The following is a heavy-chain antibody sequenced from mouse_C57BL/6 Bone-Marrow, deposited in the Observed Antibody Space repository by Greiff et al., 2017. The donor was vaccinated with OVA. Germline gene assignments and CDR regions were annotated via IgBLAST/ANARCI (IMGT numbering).Heavy chain of an antibody. D-gene: IGHD2-4*01. V-gene: IGHV1-22*01. CDR2: INPNNGGT. CDR1: GYTFTDYN. J-gene: IGHJ3*01. Sequence: VQLQQSGPELVKPGASVKMSCKASGYTFTDYNMHWVKQSHGKSLEWIGYINPNNGGTSYNQKFKGKATLTVNKSSSTAYMELRSLTSEDSAVYYCVYDYDAWFAYWGQGTLVTVSA. CDR3: VYDYDAWFAY.